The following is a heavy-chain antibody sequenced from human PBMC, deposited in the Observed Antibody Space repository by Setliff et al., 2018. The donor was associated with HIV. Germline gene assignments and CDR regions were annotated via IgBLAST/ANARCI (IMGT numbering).Heavy chain of an antibody. CDR2: IYHSGST. Sequence: PSETLSLTCGVSGYSISRGYYWGWVRQPPGKGLEWIGSIYHSGSTNYNPSLKSRVTISVDKSKNQFSLKLSSVTAADTAVYYCARDPGSSYSSNLDVWGKGTTVTVSS. D-gene: IGHD6-13*01. CDR3: ARDPGSSYSSNLDV. CDR1: GYSISRGYY. V-gene: IGHV4-38-2*02. J-gene: IGHJ6*04.